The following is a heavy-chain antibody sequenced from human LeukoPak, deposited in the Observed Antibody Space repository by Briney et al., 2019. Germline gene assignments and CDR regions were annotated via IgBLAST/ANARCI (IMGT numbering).Heavy chain of an antibody. J-gene: IGHJ3*02. Sequence: PSETLSLTCTVSGGSISSYYWSWIRQPPGKGLEWIGYIYYSGSTNYNPSLKSRVTISVDTSKNQFSLRLRSVTAADTAVYYCARDYGTYDVLTGDYPSRAPNDAFDIWAKGQWSPSLQ. V-gene: IGHV4-59*12. D-gene: IGHD3-9*01. CDR1: GGSISSYY. CDR3: ARDYGTYDVLTGDYPSRAPNDAFDI. CDR2: IYYSGST.